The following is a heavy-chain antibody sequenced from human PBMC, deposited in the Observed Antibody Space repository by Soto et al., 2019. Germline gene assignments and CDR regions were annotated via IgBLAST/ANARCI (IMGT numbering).Heavy chain of an antibody. CDR3: ARDLLGYCSGGSCFPDYYYYYYGMDV. CDR1: GFTFSSYG. Sequence: GGSLRLSCAASGFTFSSYGMHWVRQAPGKGLEWVAVIWYDGSNKYYADSVKGRFTISRDNSKNTLYLQMNSLRAEDTAVYYCARDLLGYCSGGSCFPDYYYYYYGMDVWGQGTTVTVSS. V-gene: IGHV3-33*01. CDR2: IWYDGSNK. D-gene: IGHD2-15*01. J-gene: IGHJ6*02.